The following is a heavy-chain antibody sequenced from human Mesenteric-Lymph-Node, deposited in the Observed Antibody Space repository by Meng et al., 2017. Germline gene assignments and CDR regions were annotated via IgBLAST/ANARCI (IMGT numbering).Heavy chain of an antibody. D-gene: IGHD6-13*01. CDR3: ARAPSSWSPYFDY. J-gene: IGHJ4*02. CDR2: IIPIFGTA. CDR1: GGTFSSNI. V-gene: IGHV1-69*13. Sequence: SVKVSCKASGGTFSSNIISWVRQAPGQGLEWMGGIIPIFGTANYAQKFQGRVTITADESTSTAYMELSSLRSEDTAVYYCARAPSSWSPYFDYWGQGTLVTVSS.